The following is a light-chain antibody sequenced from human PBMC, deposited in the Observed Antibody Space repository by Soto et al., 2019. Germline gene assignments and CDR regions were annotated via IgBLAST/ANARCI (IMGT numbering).Light chain of an antibody. CDR3: QQSNSYWT. V-gene: IGKV1-5*01. CDR1: QSISSW. CDR2: DAS. J-gene: IGKJ1*01. Sequence: DIQMTQSPSTLSASVGDRVTITCRASQSISSWLAWYQQKPGKAPKLLIYDASSLASGVPSRFSGSGSGTELTLTISSLQPDDFATYYCQQSNSYWTFGQGTKVEIK.